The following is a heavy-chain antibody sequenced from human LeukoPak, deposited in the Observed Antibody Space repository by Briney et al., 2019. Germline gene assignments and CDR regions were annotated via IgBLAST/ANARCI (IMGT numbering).Heavy chain of an antibody. V-gene: IGHV1-2*02. CDR1: GYTFTGYY. J-gene: IGHJ4*02. D-gene: IGHD2-15*01. CDR3: ARGGVMSRYCSGGSCPKRSDY. CDR2: INPNSGGT. Sequence: ASVKVSCKASGYTFTGYYMHWVRQAPGQGLEWMGWINPNSGGTNYAQKFQGRVTMTRDTSISTAYMELSRLRSDDTAVYYCARGGVMSRYCSGGSCPKRSDYWGQGTLVTVSS.